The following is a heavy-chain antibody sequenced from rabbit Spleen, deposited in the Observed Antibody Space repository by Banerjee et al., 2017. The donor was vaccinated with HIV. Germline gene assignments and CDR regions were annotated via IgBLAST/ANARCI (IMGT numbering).Heavy chain of an antibody. CDR2: IGGGTTNT. CDR1: GFSFSGGYV. CDR3: AKGSNVRTGDYPFGL. Sequence: QEQLVESGGGLVQPGASLTLTCTVSGFSFSGGYVMGWVRPAPGKGLEWIGCIGGGTTNTYYANWAKGRVTISKPSSTAMTLQMTSLAAADTATYFCAKGSNVRTGDYPFGLWGQGTLVTVS. J-gene: IGHJ4*01. D-gene: IGHD2-1*01. V-gene: IGHV1S45*01.